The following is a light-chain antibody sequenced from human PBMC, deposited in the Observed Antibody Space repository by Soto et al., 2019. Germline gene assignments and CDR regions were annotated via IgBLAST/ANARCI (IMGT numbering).Light chain of an antibody. J-gene: IGLJ1*01. CDR1: TSNIGNNG. CDR3: AAWDDFLNVYV. Sequence: QSVLTQPPSVSGAPRQRVTISCSGSTSNIGNNGVIWYQQLPGKSPRLLVYYDDLKPSGVSDRFSGSKSGTSGSLAINGLQSDDEADYYCAAWDDFLNVYVFGSGTQLTVL. CDR2: YDD. V-gene: IGLV1-36*01.